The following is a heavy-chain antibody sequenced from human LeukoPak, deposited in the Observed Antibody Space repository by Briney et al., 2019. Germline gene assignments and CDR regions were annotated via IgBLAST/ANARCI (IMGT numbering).Heavy chain of an antibody. CDR2: ISGSDGRT. V-gene: IGHV3-23*01. CDR3: ANPGIAAAGTGGAFDI. J-gene: IGHJ3*02. D-gene: IGHD6-13*01. CDR1: GFTFSSYA. Sequence: GGSLRLSCAASGFTFSSYAMSRVRQAPGKGLEWVSAISGSDGRTYYADSVKGRFSISRDNSKNTLYLQMNSLRAEDTAVYYCANPGIAAAGTGGAFDIWGQGTMVTVSS.